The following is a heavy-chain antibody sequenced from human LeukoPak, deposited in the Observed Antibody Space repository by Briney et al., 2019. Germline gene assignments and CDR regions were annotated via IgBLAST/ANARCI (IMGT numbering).Heavy chain of an antibody. J-gene: IGHJ4*02. D-gene: IGHD2-21*02. V-gene: IGHV3-7*01. Sequence: PGGSLRLSCAASGFTFSSYWMSWVRQAPGKGLEWVANIKQDGSEKYYVDSVKGRFTISRDNAKNSLYLQMNSLRVEDTAVYYCARAPQYCGGDCYFDYWGQGTLVTVSS. CDR2: IKQDGSEK. CDR1: GFTFSSYW. CDR3: ARAPQYCGGDCYFDY.